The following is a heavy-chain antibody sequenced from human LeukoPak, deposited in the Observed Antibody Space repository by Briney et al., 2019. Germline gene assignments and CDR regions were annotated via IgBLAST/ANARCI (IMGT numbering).Heavy chain of an antibody. Sequence: RGESLKISCKGSGYSFTSYWIGWVRQMPGKGLEWMGIIYPGDSDTRYSPSFQGQVTISADKSISTAYLQWSSLKASDTAMYYCARLTYYYDSSGYYSGWFDPWGQGTLVTVSS. CDR2: IYPGDSDT. CDR1: GYSFTSYW. V-gene: IGHV5-51*01. CDR3: ARLTYYYDSSGYYSGWFDP. J-gene: IGHJ5*02. D-gene: IGHD3-22*01.